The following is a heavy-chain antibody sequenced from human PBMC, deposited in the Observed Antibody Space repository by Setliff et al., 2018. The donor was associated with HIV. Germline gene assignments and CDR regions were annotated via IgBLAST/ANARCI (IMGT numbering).Heavy chain of an antibody. D-gene: IGHD1-26*01. J-gene: IGHJ4*02. CDR3: ARDLRGQLDY. Sequence: HPGGSLRLSCAASGFTLSSYAMHWVRQAPGKGLEWVAVISYDGSNKYYADSVKGRFTISRDNSKNTLYLQMNSLRAEDTAVYYCARDLRGQLDYWGQGTLVTVSS. CDR2: ISYDGSNK. V-gene: IGHV3-30*04. CDR1: GFTLSSYA.